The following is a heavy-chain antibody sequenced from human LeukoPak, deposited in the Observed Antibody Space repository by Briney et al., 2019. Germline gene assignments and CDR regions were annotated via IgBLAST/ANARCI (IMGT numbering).Heavy chain of an antibody. V-gene: IGHV1-46*01. CDR1: GYTFTSYY. D-gene: IGHD5-24*01. CDR3: ARDRTSEMATMVALDY. CDR2: INPSGGST. J-gene: IGHJ4*02. Sequence: ASVKVSCKASGYTFTSYYMHWVRQAPGQGLEWMGIINPSGGSTSYAQKFQGRVTMTRDTSTSTGYMELSSLRSEDTAVYYCARDRTSEMATMVALDYWGQGTLVTVSS.